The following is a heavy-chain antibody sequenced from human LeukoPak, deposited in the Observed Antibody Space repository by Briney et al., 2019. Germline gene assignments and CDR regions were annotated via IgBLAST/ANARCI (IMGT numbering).Heavy chain of an antibody. V-gene: IGHV3-7*01. CDR1: EFTFRDYW. J-gene: IGHJ4*02. Sequence: SGGSLRLSCVASEFTFRDYWMTWVRQAPGRGLEWVANIKEDGSQINHVDSVKGRFTISRDNAKNSLYLQMNSLRVEDTAVYYCAKHKIAWRTFDCWGQGTLVTVSS. CDR3: AKHKIAWRTFDC. D-gene: IGHD1/OR15-1a*01. CDR2: IKEDGSQI.